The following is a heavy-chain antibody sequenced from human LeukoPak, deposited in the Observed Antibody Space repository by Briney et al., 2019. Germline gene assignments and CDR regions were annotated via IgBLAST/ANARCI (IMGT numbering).Heavy chain of an antibody. D-gene: IGHD1-7*01. CDR2: IIPIFGTA. Sequence: GSSVKVSCKASGGTFSSYATSWVRQAPGQGLEWMGGIIPIFGTANYAQKLQGRVTITADESTSTAYMELSSLRSEDTAVYYCAREEGGTTYHWYNWFDPWGQGTLVTVSS. J-gene: IGHJ5*02. V-gene: IGHV1-69*01. CDR1: GGTFSSYA. CDR3: AREEGGTTYHWYNWFDP.